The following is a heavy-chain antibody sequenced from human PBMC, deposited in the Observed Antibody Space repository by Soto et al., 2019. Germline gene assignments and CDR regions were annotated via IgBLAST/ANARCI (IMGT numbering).Heavy chain of an antibody. CDR3: ARVEWELLVDY. CDR1: GYTFTGYY. V-gene: IGHV1-18*04. CDR2: ISANSGNT. J-gene: IGHJ4*02. Sequence: GASVKVSCKASGYTFTGYYMHWVRQAPGQGLEWMGWISANSGNTNYAQKLQGRVTMTTDTSTSTAYMELRRLRSDDTAVYYCARVEWELLVDYWGQGTLVTVSS. D-gene: IGHD1-26*01.